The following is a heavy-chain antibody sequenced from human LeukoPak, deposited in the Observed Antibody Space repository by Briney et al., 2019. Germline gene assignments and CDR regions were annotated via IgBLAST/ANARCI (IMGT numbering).Heavy chain of an antibody. D-gene: IGHD2-15*01. J-gene: IGHJ4*02. V-gene: IGHV4-30-2*01. Sequence: PSETLSLTCAVSGGSISSGGHSWGWIRQPPGKGLEWIGYIYHSGSTYYNPSLKSRVTISVDRSKNQFSLKLSSVTAADTAVYYCARDGGPGFDYWGQGTLVTVSS. CDR1: GGSISSGGHS. CDR3: ARDGGPGFDY. CDR2: IYHSGST.